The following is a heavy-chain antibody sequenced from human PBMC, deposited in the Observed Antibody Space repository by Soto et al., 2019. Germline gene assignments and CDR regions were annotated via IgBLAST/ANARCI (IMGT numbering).Heavy chain of an antibody. CDR2: IYYSGST. Sequence: QVQLLESGPGLVKPSETLSLTCTVSSGSISRYYWSWFRQPPGKGLEWIGDIYYSGSTNYNPSLKSRGTISVDTSKNQFSLRLRSVNAADPAVYYCARANYFDYWGQGTLVTVSS. J-gene: IGHJ4*02. CDR3: ARANYFDY. CDR1: SGSISRYY. V-gene: IGHV4-59*01.